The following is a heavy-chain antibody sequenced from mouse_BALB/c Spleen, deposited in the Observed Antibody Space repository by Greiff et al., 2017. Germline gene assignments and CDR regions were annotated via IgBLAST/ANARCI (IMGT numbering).Heavy chain of an antibody. J-gene: IGHJ1*01. CDR3: ARGLYGSSLWYFDV. CDR1: GFTFSSYA. V-gene: IGHV5-6-5*01. Sequence: EVQLVESGGGLVKPGGSLKLSCAASGFTFSSYAMSWVRQTPEKRLEWVASISSGGSTYYPDSVKGRFTISRDNARNILYLQMSSLRSEDTAMYYCARGLYGSSLWYFDVWGAGTTVTVSS. CDR2: ISSGGST. D-gene: IGHD1-1*01.